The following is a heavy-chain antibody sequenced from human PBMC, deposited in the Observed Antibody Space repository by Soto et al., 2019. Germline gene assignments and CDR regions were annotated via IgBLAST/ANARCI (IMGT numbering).Heavy chain of an antibody. CDR1: GFTFSSYS. CDR2: ISSSSSYI. Sequence: GGSLRLSCAASGFTFSSYSMNWVRQAPGKGLEWVSSISSSSSYIYYADSVKGRFTISRDNAKNSLYLQMNSLRAEGTAVYYCARDERGYSYGSFDYWGQGTLVTVSS. V-gene: IGHV3-21*01. J-gene: IGHJ4*02. CDR3: ARDERGYSYGSFDY. D-gene: IGHD5-18*01.